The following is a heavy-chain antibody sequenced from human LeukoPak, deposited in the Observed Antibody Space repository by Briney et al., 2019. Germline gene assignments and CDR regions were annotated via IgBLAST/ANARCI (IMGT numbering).Heavy chain of an antibody. CDR2: IRYDGSNK. CDR3: AKVHSGSYYDIDY. Sequence: QAGGSLRLSCAASGFTFSSYGMHWVRQAPGKGLEWVAFIRYDGSNKYYADSEKGRFTISRDNSKNTLYLQMNSLRAEDTAVYYCAKVHSGSYYDIDYWGQGTLVTVSS. D-gene: IGHD1-26*01. J-gene: IGHJ4*02. V-gene: IGHV3-30*02. CDR1: GFTFSSYG.